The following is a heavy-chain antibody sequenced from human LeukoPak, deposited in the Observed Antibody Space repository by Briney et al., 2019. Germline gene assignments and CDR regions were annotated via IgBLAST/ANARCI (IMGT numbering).Heavy chain of an antibody. V-gene: IGHV4-34*01. CDR3: AKGTMTTVTYYFDY. CDR2: INHSGST. Sequence: SETLSLTCAVYGGSFSGYYWSWIRQPPGKGLEWIGEINHSGSTNCNPSLKSRVTISVDTSKNQFSLKLSSVTAADTAVYYCAKGTMTTVTYYFDYWGQGTLVTVSS. J-gene: IGHJ4*02. D-gene: IGHD4-17*01. CDR1: GGSFSGYY.